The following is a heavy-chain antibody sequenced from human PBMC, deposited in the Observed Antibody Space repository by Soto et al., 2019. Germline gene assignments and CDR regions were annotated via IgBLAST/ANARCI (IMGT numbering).Heavy chain of an antibody. V-gene: IGHV1-18*01. CDR3: ARARIVVVVAATGSGPRRTNWFDP. J-gene: IGHJ5*02. Sequence: ASVKVSCKASGYTFTSYGISWVRQAPGQGLEWMGWISAYNGNTNYAQKLQGRVTMTTDTSTSTAYMELRSLRSDDTAVYYCARARIVVVVAATGSGPRRTNWFDPWGQGTLVTV. D-gene: IGHD2-15*01. CDR2: ISAYNGNT. CDR1: GYTFTSYG.